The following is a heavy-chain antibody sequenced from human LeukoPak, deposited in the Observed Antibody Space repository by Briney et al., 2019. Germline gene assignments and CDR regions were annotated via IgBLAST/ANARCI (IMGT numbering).Heavy chain of an antibody. CDR2: IMKDGGEK. Sequence: PGGSLRLPCAASVLIFTNYWMTWVRDTPGKGLEGVANIMKDGGEKYYVDSVQGRFTISRDKAKNSVYLQMNSLRAEDTAVYYCVRDRDYYVFDLWGQGTLVHVSS. J-gene: IGHJ4*02. V-gene: IGHV3-7*01. CDR3: VRDRDYYVFDL. CDR1: VLIFTNYW. D-gene: IGHD3-10*02.